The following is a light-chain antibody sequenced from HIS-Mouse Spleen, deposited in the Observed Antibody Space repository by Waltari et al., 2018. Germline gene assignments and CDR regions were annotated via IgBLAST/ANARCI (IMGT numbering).Light chain of an antibody. V-gene: IGLV2-11*02. Sequence: QSALTQPRSVSGSPGQAVTIPCTGTSRDVCGYHYVSWYPQQPGKAPKLMIYDVSKRPSGVPDRFSGSKSGNTASLTISGLQAEDEADYYCCSYAGSYTLVFGGGTKLTVL. CDR3: CSYAGSYTLV. CDR1: SRDVCGYHY. J-gene: IGLJ3*02. CDR2: DVS.